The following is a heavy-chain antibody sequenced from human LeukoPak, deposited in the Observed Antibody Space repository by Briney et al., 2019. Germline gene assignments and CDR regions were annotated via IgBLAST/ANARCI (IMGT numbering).Heavy chain of an antibody. D-gene: IGHD4-17*01. V-gene: IGHV1-18*01. CDR3: ARAGATVTTNFDN. J-gene: IGHJ4*02. Sequence: GASVKVSCKASGYNFGINVITWVRQAPGQGLEWMGWISAENGNTNYAQKFQGRVTVTADTSTSTAYLDLRSLRSDDTAVYYCARAGATVTTNFDNWGQGTLVTVSS. CDR1: GYNFGINV. CDR2: ISAENGNT.